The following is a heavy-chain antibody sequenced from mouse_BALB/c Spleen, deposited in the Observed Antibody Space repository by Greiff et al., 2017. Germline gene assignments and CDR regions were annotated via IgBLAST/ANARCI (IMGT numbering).Heavy chain of an antibody. CDR3: ARATAYDYDYAMDY. V-gene: IGHV3-1*02. Sequence: EVKLVESGPDLVKPSQSLSLTCTVTGYSITSGYSWYLIRQSAGNQLEWMGYIHYSCNTNYNPSLKSRISITRVTSKNQFFLQLNSVTTEDTATDYCARATAYDYDYAMDYWGQGTSVTVSA. J-gene: IGHJ4*01. CDR2: IHYSCNT. CDR1: GYSITSGYS. D-gene: IGHD2-4*01.